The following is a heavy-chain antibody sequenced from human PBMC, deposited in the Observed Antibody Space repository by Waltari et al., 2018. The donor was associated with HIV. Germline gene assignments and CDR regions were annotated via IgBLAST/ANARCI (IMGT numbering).Heavy chain of an antibody. CDR2: IWYDGISK. CDR3: AREGYCSGGSCPLPH. D-gene: IGHD2-15*01. V-gene: IGHV3-33*01. CDR1: GVIFNTFG. Sequence: QVQLEESGGGVVQPGRSLRLSCAASGVIFNTFGMHWVRQAQGKGLEWVALIWYDGISKYYAESVKGRFTISRDKSKNTLYLEMNSLRAEDTAVYYCAREGYCSGGSCPLPHWGQGTTVTVSS. J-gene: IGHJ6*02.